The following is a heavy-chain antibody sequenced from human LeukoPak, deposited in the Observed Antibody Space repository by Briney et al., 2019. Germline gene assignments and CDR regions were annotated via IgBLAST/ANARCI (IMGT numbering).Heavy chain of an antibody. Sequence: GGSLRLSCAASGFMFSSNWMSWVRQAPGKGLEWVSVIYSGGSTYYADSVKGRFTISRDNSKNTLYLQMNSLRAEDTAVYYCARGEGSGWSYYYYYGMDVWGQGTTVTVSS. CDR2: IYSGGST. D-gene: IGHD6-19*01. V-gene: IGHV3-53*01. CDR1: GFMFSSNW. J-gene: IGHJ6*02. CDR3: ARGEGSGWSYYYYYGMDV.